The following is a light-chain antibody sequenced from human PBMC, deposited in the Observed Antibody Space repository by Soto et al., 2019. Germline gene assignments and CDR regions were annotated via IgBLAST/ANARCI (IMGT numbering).Light chain of an antibody. CDR2: AAS. V-gene: IGKV1-9*01. CDR1: QGISSY. CDR3: QQLNSYPHT. Sequence: DIQLTQSPSFLSASVGDRVTITCRASQGISSYLAWYQQKPGKAPKLLIYAASTLQSGVPSRFSGSGSGTECTLTISSLQPEDFATYYFQQLNSYPHTFGQGTRLEIK. J-gene: IGKJ1*01.